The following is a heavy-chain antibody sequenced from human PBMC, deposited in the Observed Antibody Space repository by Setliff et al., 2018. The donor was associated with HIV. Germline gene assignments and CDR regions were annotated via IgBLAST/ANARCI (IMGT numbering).Heavy chain of an antibody. CDR1: GYTFTNYG. V-gene: IGHV1-18*01. CDR3: ARQIFWRDYYFDY. Sequence: GASVKVSCKTSGYTFTNYGISWVRQAPGQRLEWMGWISAYDGNTNYAQKFQGRVTTTIDRSTGTAYMELRSLRSDDTAVYYCARQIFWRDYYFDYWGQGTLVTVSS. CDR2: ISAYDGNT. D-gene: IGHD3-3*01. J-gene: IGHJ4*02.